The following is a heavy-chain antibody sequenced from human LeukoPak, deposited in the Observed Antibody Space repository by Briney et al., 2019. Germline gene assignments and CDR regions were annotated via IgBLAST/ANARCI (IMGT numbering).Heavy chain of an antibody. D-gene: IGHD5-18*01. CDR1: GYSISSGYL. CDR3: ARTTEGGYTYGYFYYYYMDV. Sequence: SETLSLTCTVSGYSISSGYLWGWIRQPPGKGLEWIGYIHYSGSTNYNPSLKSRVTISVDTSKNQFSLKLSSVTAADTAVYYCARTTEGGYTYGYFYYYYMDVWGKGTTVTISS. J-gene: IGHJ6*03. V-gene: IGHV4-61*01. CDR2: IHYSGST.